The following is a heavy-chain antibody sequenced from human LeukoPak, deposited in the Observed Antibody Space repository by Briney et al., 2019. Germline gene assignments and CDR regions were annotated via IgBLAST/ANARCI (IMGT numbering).Heavy chain of an antibody. CDR2: IKQDGSGK. J-gene: IGHJ4*02. CDR3: ARAQYDSSGYVVDYFDY. V-gene: IGHV3-7*01. CDR1: GFTFSSYW. D-gene: IGHD3-22*01. Sequence: GGSLRLSCAASGFTFSSYWMSWVRQAPGKGLEWVANIKQDGSGKYYVDSVKGRFTISRDNAKNSLYLQMNSLRAEDTAVYYCARAQYDSSGYVVDYFDYWGQGTLVTVSS.